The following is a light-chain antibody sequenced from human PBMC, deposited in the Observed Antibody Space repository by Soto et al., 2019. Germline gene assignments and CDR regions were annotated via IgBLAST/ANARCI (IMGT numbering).Light chain of an antibody. V-gene: IGKV3D-15*01. CDR3: QQHGQWPIP. CDR2: GIS. Sequence: EVVMTLSPATLSVYQGEGVTLSCRANQGIGDTLAWYQHKPGQTPRLLIYGISKRATDIPDRFSGSGSGTEFTLTISSLQPEDFATYYCQQHGQWPIPFCDGALLEI. CDR1: QGIGDT. J-gene: IGKJ5*01.